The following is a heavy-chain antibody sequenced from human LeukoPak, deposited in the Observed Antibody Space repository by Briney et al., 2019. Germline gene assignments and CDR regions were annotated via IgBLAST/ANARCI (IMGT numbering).Heavy chain of an antibody. CDR2: ISSSSTYM. CDR3: ARGGYDISTGPQY. V-gene: IGHV3-21*01. J-gene: IGHJ4*02. D-gene: IGHD3-9*01. Sequence: KPGGSLRLSCAASGFTFSTYSLNWVRQAPGKGLEWVSSISSSSTYMYYADSVKGRFTISRDNAKNSLYLQMNSLRAEDTAVYYCARGGYDISTGPQYWGQGTLVTVSS. CDR1: GFTFSTYS.